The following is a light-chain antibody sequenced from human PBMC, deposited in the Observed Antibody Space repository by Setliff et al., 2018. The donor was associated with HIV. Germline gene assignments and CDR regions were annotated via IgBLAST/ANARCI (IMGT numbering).Light chain of an antibody. Sequence: QSVLTQPRSVSGSPGQSVNISCTGTSSDVGGYDFVSWYQQHPGKVPKLIIYDVNKRPSGVPDRFSGSKSGNTASLTISGLQADDEVDYYCCSYAGSPYVFGTGTKVT. J-gene: IGLJ1*01. CDR3: CSYAGSPYV. V-gene: IGLV2-11*01. CDR2: DVN. CDR1: SSDVGGYDF.